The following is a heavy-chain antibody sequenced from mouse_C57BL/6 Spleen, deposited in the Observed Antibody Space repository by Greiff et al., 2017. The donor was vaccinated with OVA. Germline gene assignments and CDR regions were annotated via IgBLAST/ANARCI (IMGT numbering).Heavy chain of an antibody. Sequence: EVQLQESGPGLVKPSQSLSLTCSVTGYSITSGYYWNWIRQFPGNKLEWMGYISYDGSNNYNPSLKNRISITRDTSKNQFFLKLNSVTTEDTATYYCASSGYDYDGYYAMDYWGQGTSVTVSS. CDR2: ISYDGSN. D-gene: IGHD2-4*01. CDR1: GYSITSGYY. J-gene: IGHJ4*01. V-gene: IGHV3-6*01. CDR3: ASSGYDYDGYYAMDY.